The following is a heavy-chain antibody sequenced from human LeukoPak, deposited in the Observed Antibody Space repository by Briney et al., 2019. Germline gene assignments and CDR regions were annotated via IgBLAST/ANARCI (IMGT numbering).Heavy chain of an antibody. J-gene: IGHJ4*02. Sequence: PGGSLRLSCAASGFTFSSYSMNWVRQAPGKGLEWVSSISSSSSYIYYADSVKGRFTISRDNAKNSLYLQMNSLRAEDTAVYYCARDRAYYYDSSGYYPVDYWGQGTLVTVSS. CDR1: GFTFSSYS. V-gene: IGHV3-21*01. D-gene: IGHD3-22*01. CDR2: ISSSSSYI. CDR3: ARDRAYYYDSSGYYPVDY.